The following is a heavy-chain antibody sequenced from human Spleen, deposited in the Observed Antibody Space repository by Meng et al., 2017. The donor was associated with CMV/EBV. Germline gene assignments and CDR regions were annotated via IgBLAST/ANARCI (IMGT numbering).Heavy chain of an antibody. D-gene: IGHD3-10*02. V-gene: IGHV4-59*01. CDR2: IYYSGST. Sequence: SGGSTSTYYWRWLRQSPGKGLEWIGYIYYSGSTKYNPSLESRVAISVDASKNLFSLKLTSVTAADTAVYYCARGFLEGVYGRRCFDPWGQGHLVTVSS. CDR1: GGSTSTYY. J-gene: IGHJ5*02. CDR3: ARGFLEGVYGRRCFDP.